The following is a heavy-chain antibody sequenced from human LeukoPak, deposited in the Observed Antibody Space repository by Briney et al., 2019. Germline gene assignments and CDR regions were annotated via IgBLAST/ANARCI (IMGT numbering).Heavy chain of an antibody. CDR3: TTYRSGHY. V-gene: IGHV3-73*01. Sequence: PGGSLRLSCAASGFIFSGSDMHWVRQAAGKGLEWVGRVTTNPNNYATTYGASVKGRFTISRDDSANTAYLQMNSLKTEDTAVYYCTTYRSGHYWGQGTLVTVSS. CDR1: GFIFSGSD. J-gene: IGHJ4*02. CDR2: VTTNPNNYAT. D-gene: IGHD6-19*01.